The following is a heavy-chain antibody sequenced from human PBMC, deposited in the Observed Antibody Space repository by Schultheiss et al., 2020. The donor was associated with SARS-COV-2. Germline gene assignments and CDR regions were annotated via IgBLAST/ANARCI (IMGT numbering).Heavy chain of an antibody. J-gene: IGHJ4*02. CDR1: GFTFSSYA. CDR3: ARGFGSHPIDY. Sequence: GGSLRLSCSASGFTFSSYAMHWVRQAPGKGLEYVSAISSNGGSTYYADSVKGRFTISRDNAKNSLYLQMNSLRAEDTAVYYCARGFGSHPIDYWGQGTLVTVSS. CDR2: ISSNGGST. V-gene: IGHV3-64*04. D-gene: IGHD1-26*01.